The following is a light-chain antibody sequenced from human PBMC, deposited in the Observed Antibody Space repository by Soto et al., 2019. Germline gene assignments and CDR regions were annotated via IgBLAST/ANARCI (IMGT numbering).Light chain of an antibody. Sequence: QSALTQPASVSGSPGQSITISCTGTSSDIGSYNLVSWYQQHPGKAPKLMIYEDSKRPSGVSNRFSGSKSDSTASLTISGLQAEDEADYYCCSYAGSSTWVFGGGTTLTVL. V-gene: IGLV2-23*01. CDR1: SSDIGSYNL. CDR2: EDS. CDR3: CSYAGSSTWV. J-gene: IGLJ3*02.